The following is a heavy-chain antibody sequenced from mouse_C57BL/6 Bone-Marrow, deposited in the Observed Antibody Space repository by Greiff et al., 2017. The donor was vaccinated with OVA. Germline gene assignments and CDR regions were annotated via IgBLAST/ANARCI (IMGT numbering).Heavy chain of an antibody. CDR1: GYTFTSYG. D-gene: IGHD2-12*01. V-gene: IGHV1-81*01. Sequence: QVQLQQSGAELARPGASVKLSCKASGYTFTSYGIRWVKQRTGQGLEWIGEIYPRSGNTYYNEKFKGKATLTADKSSSTAYMKLLSLTSEDAAVCFCAGGGGLLSFAYWGQGTLVTVSA. J-gene: IGHJ3*01. CDR2: IYPRSGNT. CDR3: AGGGGLLSFAY.